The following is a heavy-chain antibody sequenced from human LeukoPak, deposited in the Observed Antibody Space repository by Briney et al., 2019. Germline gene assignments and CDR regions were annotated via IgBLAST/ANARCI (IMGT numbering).Heavy chain of an antibody. CDR1: GYTFTGPY. J-gene: IGHJ4*02. CDR2: INPNSGGT. V-gene: IGHV1-2*02. CDR3: ARVEYCTKGVCINYDL. D-gene: IGHD2-8*01. Sequence: ASLKVSCKASGYTFTGPYIHWMRPAPGQGPAWTGWINPNSGGTKYAQKFQGRVTVTRDTATSTAYMELSGLRTDDTATYYCARVEYCTKGVCINYDLWGQGTLVTVSS.